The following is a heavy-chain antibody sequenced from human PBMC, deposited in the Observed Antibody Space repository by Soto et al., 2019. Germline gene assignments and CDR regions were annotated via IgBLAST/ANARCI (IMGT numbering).Heavy chain of an antibody. V-gene: IGHV3-21*01. Sequence: NPGGSLRLSCAASGFTFSSYSMNWVRQAPGKGLEWVSSISSSSSYIYYADSVKGRFTISRDNAKNSLYLQMNSLRAEDTAVYYCALAYYYGSGSYYNSYYYYMDVWGKGTTVTVSS. J-gene: IGHJ6*03. CDR1: GFTFSSYS. D-gene: IGHD3-10*01. CDR2: ISSSSSYI. CDR3: ALAYYYGSGSYYNSYYYYMDV.